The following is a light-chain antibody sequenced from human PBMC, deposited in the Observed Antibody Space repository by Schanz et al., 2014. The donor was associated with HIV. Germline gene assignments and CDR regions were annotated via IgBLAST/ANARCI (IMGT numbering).Light chain of an antibody. V-gene: IGLV2-8*01. Sequence: QSALTQPPSASGSPGQSITISCTGLNSDISTYNYVSWYQQNPGKAPNLIIYDVNKRPSAVPDRFSGSRSGNTASLTISGLQAEDEADYYCSSYAGSNSYVFGTGTKVTVL. CDR1: NSDISTYNY. CDR2: DVN. J-gene: IGLJ1*01. CDR3: SSYAGSNSYV.